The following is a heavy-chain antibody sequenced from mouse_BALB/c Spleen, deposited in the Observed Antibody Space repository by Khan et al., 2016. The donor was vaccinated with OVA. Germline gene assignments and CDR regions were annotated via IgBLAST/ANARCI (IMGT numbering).Heavy chain of an antibody. CDR3: ARLAYYYDSEGFAY. V-gene: IGHV5-6*01. CDR2: ISTGGSYT. J-gene: IGHJ3*01. Sequence: EVELVESGGDVVKPGGSLKLSCAASGFTFSTYGMSWVRQTPDKRLEWVATISTGGSYTYYPDSVKGRFTISRDNAKNTLYLQMSSLKSEDTAMFYCARLAYYYDSEGFAYWGQGTLVTVSA. D-gene: IGHD1-1*01. CDR1: GFTFSTYG.